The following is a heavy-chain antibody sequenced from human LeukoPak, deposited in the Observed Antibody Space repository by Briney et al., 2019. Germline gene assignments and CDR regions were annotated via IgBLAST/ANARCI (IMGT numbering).Heavy chain of an antibody. CDR2: INHSGST. CDR1: GGSFSGYY. CDR3: ARVLRGSSWWEVDY. J-gene: IGHJ4*02. Sequence: SETLSLTCAVYGGSFSGYYWSWIRQPPGKGLEWIGEINHSGSTNYNPSLKSRVTISVDTSKNQFSLKLSSVTAAGTAVYYCARVLRGSSWWEVDYWGQGTLVTVSS. D-gene: IGHD6-13*01. V-gene: IGHV4-34*01.